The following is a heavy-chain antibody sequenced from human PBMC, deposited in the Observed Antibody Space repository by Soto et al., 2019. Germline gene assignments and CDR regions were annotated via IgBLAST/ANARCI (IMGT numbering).Heavy chain of an antibody. CDR3: AKDLPVRYFDY. CDR1: GFTFSSYG. CDR2: ISYDGSNK. V-gene: IGHV3-30*18. J-gene: IGHJ4*02. Sequence: GGSLRLSCAASGFTFSSYGMHWVRQAPGKGLEWVAVISYDGSNKYYADSVKGRFTISRDNSKNTLYLQMNSLRAEDTAVYYCAKDLPVRYFDYWGQGTLVTVSS. D-gene: IGHD1-1*01.